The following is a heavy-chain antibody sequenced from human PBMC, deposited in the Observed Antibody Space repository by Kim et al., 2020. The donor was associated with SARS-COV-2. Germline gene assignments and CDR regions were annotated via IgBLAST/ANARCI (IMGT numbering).Heavy chain of an antibody. Sequence: GGSLRLSCAASRFTFSSFGMHWVRQAPGKGLEWVAVIWYDGSQKYYADSVKGRFIISRDNSKNTLYLQMNSLRGEDTAVYYCARGGDAFDIWGQGTMVTVSS. CDR2: IWYDGSQK. CDR1: RFTFSSFG. CDR3: ARGGDAFDI. V-gene: IGHV3-33*01. J-gene: IGHJ3*02.